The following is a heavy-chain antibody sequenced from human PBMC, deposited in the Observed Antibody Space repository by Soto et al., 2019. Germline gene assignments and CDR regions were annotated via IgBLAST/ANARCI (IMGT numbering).Heavy chain of an antibody. CDR2: ISSSGSTI. V-gene: IGHV3-11*01. Sequence: GGSLRLSCAASGFTFSDYYMSWIRQAPGKGLEWVSYISSSGSTIYYADSVKGRFTISRDNAKNSLYLQMNSLRAEDTAVYYCARLAATPPIDIQLYFDYWGQGTLVTVSS. CDR1: GFTFSDYY. J-gene: IGHJ4*02. CDR3: ARLAATPPIDIQLYFDY. D-gene: IGHD2-15*01.